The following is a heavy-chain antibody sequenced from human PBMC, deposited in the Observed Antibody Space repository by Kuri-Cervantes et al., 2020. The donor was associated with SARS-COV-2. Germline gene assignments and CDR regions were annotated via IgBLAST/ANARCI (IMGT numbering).Heavy chain of an antibody. D-gene: IGHD6-13*01. V-gene: IGHV3-23*01. CDR1: GFTFSSYA. J-gene: IGHJ4*02. CDR2: ISGSGGST. CDR3: AKDLSRAAALTGAQVL. Sequence: ETLSLTCAASGFTFSSYAMSWVRQAPGKGLEWVSAISGSGGSTYYADSVKGRFTISRDNSKNTLYLQMNSLRAEDTAVYYCAKDLSRAAALTGAQVLWGQGTLVTVSS.